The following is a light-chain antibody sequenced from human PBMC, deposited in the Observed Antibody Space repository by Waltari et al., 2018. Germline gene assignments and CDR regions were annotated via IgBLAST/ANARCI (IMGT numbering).Light chain of an antibody. J-gene: IGKJ1*01. CDR2: DAS. CDR3: QQYNSYPWT. Sequence: DIQMTQSPSTLSASVGDRVTITCRARQSISSWLAWYPQKPGKAPKLRIYDASSLESGVPSRFSGSGSGTEFTLTISSLQPDDFATYYCQQYNSYPWTFGQGTKVEIK. CDR1: QSISSW. V-gene: IGKV1-5*01.